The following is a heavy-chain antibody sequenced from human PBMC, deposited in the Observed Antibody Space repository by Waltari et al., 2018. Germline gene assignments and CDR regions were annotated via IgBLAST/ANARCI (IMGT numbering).Heavy chain of an antibody. D-gene: IGHD6-13*01. CDR3: AKTPLYSSSVGY. CDR2: ISGIGGST. CDR1: GFTFSSYA. Sequence: EVQLVESGGGLVQPGGSLRLSCAASGFTFSSYAMRWVRQAPGKGLEWVSAISGIGGSTYYADSVKGRFTISRDNSKNTLYLQMNSLRAEDTAVYYCAKTPLYSSSVGYWGQGTLVTVSS. J-gene: IGHJ4*02. V-gene: IGHV3-23*04.